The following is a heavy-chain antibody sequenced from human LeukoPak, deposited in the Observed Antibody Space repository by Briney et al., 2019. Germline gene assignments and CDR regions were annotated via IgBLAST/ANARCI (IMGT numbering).Heavy chain of an antibody. J-gene: IGHJ4*02. CDR1: GGSISSDSYS. D-gene: IGHD4-17*01. CDR2: MYHSGST. CDR3: ARSNPVTYHFDY. Sequence: PSQTLSLTCAVSGGSISSDSYSWSWIRQPPGKGLEWIGYMYHSGSTYYNPSLKSRVTMSVDRSKNQFSLKLTSVTAADTAVYYCARSNPVTYHFDYWGQGTLVTVSS. V-gene: IGHV4-30-2*01.